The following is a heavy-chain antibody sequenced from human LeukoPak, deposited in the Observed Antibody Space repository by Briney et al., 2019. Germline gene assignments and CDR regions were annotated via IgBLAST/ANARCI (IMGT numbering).Heavy chain of an antibody. CDR2: IYYSGST. J-gene: IGHJ5*02. CDR1: GGSISSSSYY. D-gene: IGHD6-13*01. V-gene: IGHV4-39*01. CDR3: ARFRIAAAGTVIWFDP. Sequence: SETLSLTCTVSGGSISSSSYYWGWIRQPPGKGLEWIGSIYYSGSTYYNPSLKSRVTISVDTSKNQFSLKLSSVTAAGTAVYYCARFRIAAAGTVIWFDPWGQGTLVTVSS.